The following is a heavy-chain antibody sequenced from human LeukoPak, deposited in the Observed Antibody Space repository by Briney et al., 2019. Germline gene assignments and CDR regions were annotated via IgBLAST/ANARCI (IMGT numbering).Heavy chain of an antibody. J-gene: IGHJ4*02. CDR2: ISGSGGST. Sequence: GGSLRPSCAASGFTFSSYAMSWVRQAPGKGLEWVSAISGSGGSTYYADSVKGRFTISRDNSKNTLYLQMNSLRAEDTAVYYCAGYCGGGTCNAAGYWGQGTLVTVSS. D-gene: IGHD2-15*01. V-gene: IGHV3-23*01. CDR3: AGYCGGGTCNAAGY. CDR1: GFTFSSYA.